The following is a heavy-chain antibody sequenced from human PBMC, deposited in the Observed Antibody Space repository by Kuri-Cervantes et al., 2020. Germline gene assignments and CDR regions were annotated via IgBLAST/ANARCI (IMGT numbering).Heavy chain of an antibody. CDR3: ARATPDGSGSPYFY. Sequence: ASVKVSCKASGYTFTSYAMHWVRQAPGQRLEWMGWINAGNGNTKYAQKVQGRVTMTTDTSTSTAYMEVRSLRSDDTAMYYCARATPDGSGSPYFYWGLGTPVTVSS. J-gene: IGHJ4*02. CDR2: INAGNGNT. CDR1: GYTFTSYA. V-gene: IGHV1-3*01. D-gene: IGHD3-22*01.